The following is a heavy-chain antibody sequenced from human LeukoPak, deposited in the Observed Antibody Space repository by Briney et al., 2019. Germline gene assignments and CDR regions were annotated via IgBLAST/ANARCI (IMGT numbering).Heavy chain of an antibody. V-gene: IGHV3-9*01. Sequence: QPGRSLRLSCAASGFTFDDYAMHWVRQAPGKGLEWVSGISWNSGSIGYADSVKGRFTISRDNAKNSLYLQMNSLRAEDTAVYYCAREGRSSGWINWFDPWGQGTLVTVSS. CDR2: ISWNSGSI. J-gene: IGHJ5*02. CDR1: GFTFDDYA. CDR3: AREGRSSGWINWFDP. D-gene: IGHD6-19*01.